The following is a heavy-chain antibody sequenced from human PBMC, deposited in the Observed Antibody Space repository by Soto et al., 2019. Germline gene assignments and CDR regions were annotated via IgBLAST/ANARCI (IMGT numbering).Heavy chain of an antibody. V-gene: IGHV1-69*18. CDR3: ARAVVLTFSRFYDVDV. Sequence: QVQLVQSGAEVKTPGSSVKVSCEASGGTFSSYSINWVRQAPGQGLEWVGRLIPMFGTTDYAQRFQGRVTFTADESTSTASMEVTNLTSEDTAVYYCARAVVLTFSRFYDVDVWGQGTTVTVSS. CDR1: GGTFSSYS. J-gene: IGHJ6*02. D-gene: IGHD2-2*01. CDR2: LIPMFGTT.